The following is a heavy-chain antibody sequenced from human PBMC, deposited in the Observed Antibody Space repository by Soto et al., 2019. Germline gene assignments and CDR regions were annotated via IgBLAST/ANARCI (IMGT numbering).Heavy chain of an antibody. V-gene: IGHV4-59*01. D-gene: IGHD6-13*01. Sequence: ASETPSLTRPVSGGSLSRYYWGWIRQPPGKGLEWIGYIYYSGSTNYNPSLKSRVTISVDTSKNQFSLKLSSVTAADTAVYYCARGYSSSWYWFDPWGQGTLVTVS. CDR3: ARGYSSSWYWFDP. J-gene: IGHJ5*02. CDR1: GGSLSRYY. CDR2: IYYSGST.